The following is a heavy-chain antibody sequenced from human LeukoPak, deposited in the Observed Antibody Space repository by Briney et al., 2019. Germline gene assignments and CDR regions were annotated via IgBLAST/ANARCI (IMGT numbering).Heavy chain of an antibody. V-gene: IGHV4-59*01. Sequence: SETLSLTCTVSGGSISSYYWSWIRQPPVKGLEWIGYIYYSGSTNYNPSLKSRVTISVDTSKNQFSLKLSSVTAADTAVYYCARQNDDYGSGSYWFDPWGQGTLVTVSS. D-gene: IGHD3-10*01. J-gene: IGHJ5*02. CDR2: IYYSGST. CDR1: GGSISSYY. CDR3: ARQNDDYGSGSYWFDP.